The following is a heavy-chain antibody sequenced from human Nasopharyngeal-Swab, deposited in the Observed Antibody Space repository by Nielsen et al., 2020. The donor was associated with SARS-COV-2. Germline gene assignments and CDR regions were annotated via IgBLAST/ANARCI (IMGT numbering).Heavy chain of an antibody. J-gene: IGHJ4*02. D-gene: IGHD6-19*01. V-gene: IGHV3-30-3*01. CDR1: GFILSSHG. Sequence: GESLKISCAASGFILSSHGMHWVRQAPGKGLEWVAVVSDDGANKFYADSVKGRFSISRETSKNMLYLQMNKPRADDTAVYYCARASPSSSGWAIGEYIDNWGQGTLVTVSS. CDR2: VSDDGANK. CDR3: ARASPSSSGWAIGEYIDN.